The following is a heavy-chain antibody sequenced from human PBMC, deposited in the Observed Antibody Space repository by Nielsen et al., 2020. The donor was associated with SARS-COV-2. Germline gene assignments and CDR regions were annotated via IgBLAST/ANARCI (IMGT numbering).Heavy chain of an antibody. V-gene: IGHV3-21*01. D-gene: IGHD2-8*01. CDR2: ISSSSSYI. Sequence: GGSLKISCAASGFTFSSYSMNWVRQAPGKGLEWVSSISSSSSYIYYADSVKGRFTISRDNAKNSLYLQMNSLRAEDTAVYYCARDRDIVLMVYAPGSLGMDVWGQGTTVTVSS. CDR1: GFTFSSYS. CDR3: ARDRDIVLMVYAPGSLGMDV. J-gene: IGHJ6*02.